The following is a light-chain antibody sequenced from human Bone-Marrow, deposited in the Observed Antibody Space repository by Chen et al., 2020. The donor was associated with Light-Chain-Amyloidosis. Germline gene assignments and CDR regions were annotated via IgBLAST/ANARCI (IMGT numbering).Light chain of an antibody. CDR3: QQYGTSPLT. CDR2: GSS. Sequence: EIVLPQSPGTLSLSPGEGANLSCRASQTISSNYLTWYQQKFGQAPRLLIYGSSSRATGIPDRFTVSGSVTDFTLTINRLEPEDFAMYYCQQYGTSPLTFGGGTKVEIK. CDR1: QTISSNY. J-gene: IGKJ4*01. V-gene: IGKV3-20*01.